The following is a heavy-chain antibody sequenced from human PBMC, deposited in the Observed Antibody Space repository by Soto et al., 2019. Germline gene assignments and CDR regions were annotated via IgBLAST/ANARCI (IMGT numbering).Heavy chain of an antibody. CDR3: ASMMTTYGYYGMDV. CDR1: GYSFTSYW. CDR2: IDPSDSYT. D-gene: IGHD4-4*01. V-gene: IGHV5-10-1*01. J-gene: IGHJ6*02. Sequence: PGESLKISCEGSGYSFTSYWISWVRQMPGKGLEWMGRIDPSDSYTNYSPSFQGHVTISADKSISTAYLQWSSLKASDTAMYYCASMMTTYGYYGMDVWGQGTTVTVSS.